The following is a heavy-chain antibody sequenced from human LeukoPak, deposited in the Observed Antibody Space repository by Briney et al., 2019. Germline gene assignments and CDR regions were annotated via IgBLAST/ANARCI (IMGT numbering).Heavy chain of an antibody. V-gene: IGHV4-59*01. J-gene: IGHJ6*02. CDR2: IYDSGST. Sequence: SETLSLTCTVSGGSISRDYWSWIRQPPGKGLEWIGYIYDSGSTNYNPSLKSRVTISVDTSKNQFSLKLSSVTAADTAVYYCARVGGTNYYYYGMDVWGQGTTVTVSS. D-gene: IGHD2-2*01. CDR3: ARVGGTNYYYYGMDV. CDR1: GGSISRDY.